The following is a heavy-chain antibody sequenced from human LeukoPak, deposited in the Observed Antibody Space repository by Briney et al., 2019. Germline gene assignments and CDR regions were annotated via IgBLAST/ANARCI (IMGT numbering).Heavy chain of an antibody. D-gene: IGHD2-2*01. CDR3: ARDKLVPGAPDYHYGMDV. Sequence: GGSLRLSCAVSGFTVGSSYMSWVRQAPGKGLEWVSLINIGGSTYYADSVKGRFTISRDNSMNTLYLQMNSLRAEDTALYYCARDKLVPGAPDYHYGMDVWGQGTTVTVSS. V-gene: IGHV3-53*01. CDR2: INIGGST. CDR1: GFTVGSSY. J-gene: IGHJ6*02.